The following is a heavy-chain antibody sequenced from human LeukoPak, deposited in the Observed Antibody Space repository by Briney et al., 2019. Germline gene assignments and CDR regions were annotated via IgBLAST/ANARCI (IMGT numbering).Heavy chain of an antibody. Sequence: PSETLSLTCAVYGGSFSGYYWSWIRQPPGKGLEWIGEINHSGSTNYNPSLKSRVTISVDTSKNQFSLKLSSVTAADTAVYYCARRRGDGYNFRYWGQGTLVTVSS. J-gene: IGHJ4*02. CDR3: ARRRGDGYNFRY. V-gene: IGHV4-34*01. CDR1: GGSFSGYY. D-gene: IGHD5-24*01. CDR2: INHSGST.